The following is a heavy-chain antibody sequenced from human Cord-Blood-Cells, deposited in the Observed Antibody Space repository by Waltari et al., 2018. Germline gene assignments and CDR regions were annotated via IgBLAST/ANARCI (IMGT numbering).Heavy chain of an antibody. CDR1: GGTFSRYA. Sequence: QVQLVQSGAEVKKPGSSVKVSCKASGGTFSRYAISWVRPAPGQGLEWMGGIIPIFGTANYAQKFQGRVTITADESTSTAYMELSSLRSEDTAVYYCASATSSGWYGDWFDPWGQGTLVTVSS. CDR3: ASATSSGWYGDWFDP. V-gene: IGHV1-69*01. CDR2: IIPIFGTA. J-gene: IGHJ5*02. D-gene: IGHD6-19*01.